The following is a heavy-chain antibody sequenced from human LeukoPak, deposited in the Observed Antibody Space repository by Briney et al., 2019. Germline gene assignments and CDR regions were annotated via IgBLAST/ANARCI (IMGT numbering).Heavy chain of an antibody. CDR1: GGSISSYY. D-gene: IGHD1-14*01. J-gene: IGHJ6*02. Sequence: PETLSLTCTVAGGSISSYYWRWVRQPPGKGLGWIGYIYYSGSTNYNHSLKSRGTISVDTSKNPLSLKLSSVTAADTAVYYCARARTGVDVWGQGTTVTVCS. CDR2: IYYSGST. V-gene: IGHV4-59*01. CDR3: ARARTGVDV.